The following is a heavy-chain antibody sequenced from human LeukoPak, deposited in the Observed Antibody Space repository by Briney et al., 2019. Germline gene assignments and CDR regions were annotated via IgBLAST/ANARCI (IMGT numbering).Heavy chain of an antibody. J-gene: IGHJ4*02. D-gene: IGHD2-8*02. CDR2: IAHHGSNK. CDR1: GFTFSRNA. Sequence: PGGSLRLSCAASGFTFSRNAIHWVRQGPGKGREWVSYIAHHGSNKYYADSVKGRFTISRDNPKRTLYLQMNSLRADDTAVYYCAKDGSWSCTDWGQGTLVTVSS. CDR3: AKDGSWSCTD. V-gene: IGHV3-30*02.